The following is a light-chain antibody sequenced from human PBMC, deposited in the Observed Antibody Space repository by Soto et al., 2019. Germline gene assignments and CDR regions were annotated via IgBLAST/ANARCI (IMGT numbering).Light chain of an antibody. CDR2: DAS. V-gene: IGKV1-5*01. CDR1: QSISTW. Sequence: DIQMTQSPSTLSASIGDRGTVTCRASQSISTWLAWYQHKAGKAPKLLIFDASSLQSGVPSRFSGSGSGTEFTLTISSLQSDDFATYFCQHYNTDSWTFGQGTKVDIK. CDR3: QHYNTDSWT. J-gene: IGKJ1*01.